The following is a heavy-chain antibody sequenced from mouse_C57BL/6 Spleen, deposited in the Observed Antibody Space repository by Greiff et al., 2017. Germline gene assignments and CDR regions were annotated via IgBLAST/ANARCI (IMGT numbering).Heavy chain of an antibody. CDR1: GFNIKDYY. CDR3: TYYYGSSYVDWYFDV. D-gene: IGHD1-1*01. J-gene: IGHJ1*03. Sequence: VQLQQPGAELVRPGASVKLSCTASGFNIKDYYMHWVKQRPEQGLEWIGRIDPEDGDTDYAPKFQGKATMTADTSSNTAYLQLSSLTSEDTAVYYCTYYYGSSYVDWYFDVWGTGTTVTVSS. V-gene: IGHV14-1*01. CDR2: IDPEDGDT.